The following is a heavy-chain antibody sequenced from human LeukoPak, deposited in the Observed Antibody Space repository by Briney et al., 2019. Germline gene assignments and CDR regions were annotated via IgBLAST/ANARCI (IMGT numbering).Heavy chain of an antibody. CDR1: GYTFTSYG. D-gene: IGHD6-13*01. V-gene: IGHV1-18*01. Sequence: GASVKVSCTASGYTFTSYGISWVRQAPGQGLEWMGWISAYNGNTNYAQKLQGRVTMTTDTSTSTAYMELRSLRSDGTAVYYCARTYYSSWSYYYYGMDVWGQGTTVTVSS. CDR2: ISAYNGNT. CDR3: ARTYYSSWSYYYYGMDV. J-gene: IGHJ6*02.